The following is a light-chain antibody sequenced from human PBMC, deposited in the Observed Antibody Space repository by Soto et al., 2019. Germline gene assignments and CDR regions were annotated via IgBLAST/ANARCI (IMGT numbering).Light chain of an antibody. Sequence: EIEMTQSPATLSVSPGERATLSCRASQRVSSNLAWYQQKPGQAPRLLIYDTSARATGVPARFSGSGSGTAFTLTISSLQSEDFALYYCQQYDNWPLTFGGGTKVEIK. CDR3: QQYDNWPLT. CDR1: QRVSSN. V-gene: IGKV3-15*01. J-gene: IGKJ4*01. CDR2: DTS.